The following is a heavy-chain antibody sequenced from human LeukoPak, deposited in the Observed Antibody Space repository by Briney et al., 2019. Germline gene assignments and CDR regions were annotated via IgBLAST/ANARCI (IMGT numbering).Heavy chain of an antibody. J-gene: IGHJ4*02. Sequence: PGGSLRLSCAASGFTLSTYGMSWVRQAPGKGLEWVSGISGSGGSRFYTDSVKGRFTISRDNSKNTLYLQMNSLRAEDTAVYYCAKLREWELPDLFDYWGQGTLVTVSS. CDR3: AKLREWELPDLFDY. CDR1: GFTLSTYG. CDR2: ISGSGGSR. D-gene: IGHD1-26*01. V-gene: IGHV3-23*01.